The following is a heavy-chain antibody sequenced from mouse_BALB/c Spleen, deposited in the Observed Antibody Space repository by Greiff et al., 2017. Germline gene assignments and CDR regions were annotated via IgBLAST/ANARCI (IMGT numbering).Heavy chain of an antibody. CDR3: ALITTVVATEYFDV. Sequence: EVQLVESGGGLVQPKGSLKLSCAASGFTFNTYAMNWVRQAPGKGLEWVARIRSKSNNYATYYADSVKDRFTISRDDSQSMLYLQMNNLKTEDTAMYYCALITTVVATEYFDVWGAGTTVTVSS. CDR2: IRSKSNNYAT. D-gene: IGHD1-1*01. V-gene: IGHV10-1*02. CDR1: GFTFNTYA. J-gene: IGHJ1*01.